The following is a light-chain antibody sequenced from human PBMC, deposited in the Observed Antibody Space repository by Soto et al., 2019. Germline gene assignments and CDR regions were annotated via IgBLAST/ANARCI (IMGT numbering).Light chain of an antibody. CDR3: SSYTSSDTYV. CDR1: SSDVGSYNR. CDR2: EVT. Sequence: QPVLTQPPSVSGSPGQSVTISCTGTSSDVGSYNRVSWYQQPPGTAPKLMIYEVTNRPSGVPDRFSGSKSGNTASLTISGLQAEDEADYYCSSYTSSDTYVFGTGTKVTVL. J-gene: IGLJ1*01. V-gene: IGLV2-18*02.